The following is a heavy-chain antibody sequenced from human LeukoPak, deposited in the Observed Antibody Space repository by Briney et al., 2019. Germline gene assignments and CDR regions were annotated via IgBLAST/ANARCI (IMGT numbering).Heavy chain of an antibody. J-gene: IGHJ4*02. Sequence: GGSLRLSCAASGFTFNTYWMTWVRQAPGKGLEWVAKIKQDGSETNYVDSVKGRFSISRDNAKNSAYLEMNSLRAEDAAVYYCAKGGDNLASAFYYTPSHWGQGTLVTVSS. CDR1: GFTFNTYW. D-gene: IGHD3-3*01. CDR2: IKQDGSET. CDR3: AKGGDNLASAFYYTPSH. V-gene: IGHV3-7*01.